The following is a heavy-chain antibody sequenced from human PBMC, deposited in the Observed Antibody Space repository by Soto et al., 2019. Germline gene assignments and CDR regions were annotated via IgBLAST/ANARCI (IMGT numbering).Heavy chain of an antibody. J-gene: IGHJ6*02. D-gene: IGHD3-10*01. V-gene: IGHV3-48*02. CDR1: GFTFSSYS. CDR3: ARAIRLWFGNYYYYGMDV. Sequence: GGSLRLSCAASGFTFSSYSMNWVRQAPGKGLEWVSYISSSSTIYYADSVKGRFTISRDNAKNSLYLQMNSLRDEDTAVYYCARAIRLWFGNYYYYGMDVWGQGTTVTVSS. CDR2: ISSSSTI.